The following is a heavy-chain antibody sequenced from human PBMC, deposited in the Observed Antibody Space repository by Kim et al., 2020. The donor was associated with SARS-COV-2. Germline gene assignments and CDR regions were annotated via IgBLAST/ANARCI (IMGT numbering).Heavy chain of an antibody. CDR3: ARQSSRTTVTTPYYYYYGMDV. V-gene: IGHV5-51*01. J-gene: IGHJ6*02. Sequence: GESLKISCKGSGYSFTSYWIGWVRQMPGKGLEWMGIIYPGDSDTRYSPSFQGQVTISADKSISTAYLQWSSLKASDTAMYYCARQSSRTTVTTPYYYYYGMDVWGQGTTVTVSS. CDR1: GYSFTSYW. CDR2: IYPGDSDT. D-gene: IGHD4-17*01.